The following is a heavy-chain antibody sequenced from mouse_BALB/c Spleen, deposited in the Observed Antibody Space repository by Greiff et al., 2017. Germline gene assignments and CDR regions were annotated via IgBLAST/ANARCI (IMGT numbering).Heavy chain of an antibody. J-gene: IGHJ3*01. Sequence: VQLQQSGAELMKPGASVKISCKATGYTFSSYWIEWVKQRPGHGLEWIGEILPGSGSTNYNEKFKSKATLTVDKSSSTAYMQLSSLTSEDSAVYYCTRSGGYPWFAYWGQGTLVTVSA. CDR3: TRSGGYPWFAY. V-gene: IGHV1-9*01. CDR2: ILPGSGST. D-gene: IGHD2-2*01. CDR1: GYTFSSYW.